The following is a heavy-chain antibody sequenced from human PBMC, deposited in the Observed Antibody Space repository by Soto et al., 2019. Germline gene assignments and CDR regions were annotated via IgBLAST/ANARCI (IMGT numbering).Heavy chain of an antibody. J-gene: IGHJ5*02. CDR3: ARGLFDDYGDWGWFDP. CDR2: IYHSGST. Sequence: QVQLQQWGAGLLKPSETLSLTCAVYGGSFSGYYWSWIRQPPGKGLEWIGEIYHSGSTNYNPSLKSRVTISVDKSKNQFSLKLSSVTAADTAVYYCARGLFDDYGDWGWFDPWGQGTLVTVSS. D-gene: IGHD4-17*01. CDR1: GGSFSGYY. V-gene: IGHV4-34*01.